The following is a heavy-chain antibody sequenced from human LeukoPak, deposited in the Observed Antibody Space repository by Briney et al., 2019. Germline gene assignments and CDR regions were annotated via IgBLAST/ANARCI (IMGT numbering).Heavy chain of an antibody. Sequence: ASVKVSCKASGYTFTGYYVHWVRQAPGQGLEWMGWINPNSGGTNYAQEFQGRVTMTRVTSISTVYMELSRLRSDDTAVYYCAREGTLQRDAFDIWGQGTMVTVSS. V-gene: IGHV1-2*02. CDR2: INPNSGGT. D-gene: IGHD4-11*01. J-gene: IGHJ3*02. CDR3: AREGTLQRDAFDI. CDR1: GYTFTGYY.